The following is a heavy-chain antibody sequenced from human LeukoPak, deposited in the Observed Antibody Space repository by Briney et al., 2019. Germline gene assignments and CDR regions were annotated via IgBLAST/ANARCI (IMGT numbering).Heavy chain of an antibody. J-gene: IGHJ4*02. D-gene: IGHD2-2*01. CDR3: ARDEDSCQDY. CDR2: ISYDGSNK. Sequence: GGSLRLSCAASGFTFSSYAMSWVRQAPGKGLEWVAVISYDGSNKYYADSVKGRFTISRDNSKNTLYLQMNSLRAEDTAVYYCARDEDSCQDYWGQGTLVTVSS. CDR1: GFTFSSYA. V-gene: IGHV3-30-3*01.